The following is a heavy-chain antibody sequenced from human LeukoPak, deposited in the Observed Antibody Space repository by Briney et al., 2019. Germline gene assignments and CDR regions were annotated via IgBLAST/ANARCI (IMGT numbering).Heavy chain of an antibody. J-gene: IGHJ4*02. CDR1: GFTFSSYA. V-gene: IGHV3-23*01. CDR2: ISGSGGST. Sequence: GGSLRLSCAASGFTFSSYAMSWVRQAPGKGLEWVSAISGSGGSTYYADSVKGRFTISRDNSKNTLYLQMNSLRAEDTAVYYCAKSKGRYCSGGSCYLDYWGQGTLVTVSS. D-gene: IGHD2-15*01. CDR3: AKSKGRYCSGGSCYLDY.